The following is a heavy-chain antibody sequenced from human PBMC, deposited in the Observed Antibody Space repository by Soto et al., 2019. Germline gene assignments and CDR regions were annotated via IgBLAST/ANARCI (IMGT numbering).Heavy chain of an antibody. CDR2: ISGSGGST. CDR1: GFTFSSYA. J-gene: IGHJ4*02. Sequence: GGSLRLSCAASGFTFSSYAMSWVRQAPGKGLEWVSAISGSGGSTYYADSVKGRFTISRDNSKNTLYLQMNSLRAEDTAVYYCAKDGGVTMIVVGKYYFDYWGQGTLVTVSS. D-gene: IGHD3-22*01. V-gene: IGHV3-23*01. CDR3: AKDGGVTMIVVGKYYFDY.